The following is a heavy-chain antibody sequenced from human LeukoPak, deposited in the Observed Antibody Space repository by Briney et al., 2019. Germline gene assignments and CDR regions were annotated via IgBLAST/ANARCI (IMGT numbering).Heavy chain of an antibody. Sequence: SETLSLTCTVSGGSISSGGYYWSWIRQHPGKGLEWIGYIYYSGSTYYNPSLKSRVTISVDTSKNQFFLKLSSVTAADTAVYYCARDAPDYDTSYYYYMDVWGKGTTVTVSS. V-gene: IGHV4-31*03. J-gene: IGHJ6*03. D-gene: IGHD3-16*01. CDR2: IYYSGST. CDR1: GGSISSGGYY. CDR3: ARDAPDYDTSYYYYMDV.